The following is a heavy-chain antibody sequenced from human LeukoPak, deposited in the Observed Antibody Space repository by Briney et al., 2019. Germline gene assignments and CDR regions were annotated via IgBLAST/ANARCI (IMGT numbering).Heavy chain of an antibody. Sequence: PGGSLRLSCAASGFTFDDYGMSWVRQAPGKGLEWVSGINWNGGSTGYADSVKGRFTISRDNAKNSLYLQMNSLRAEDTALYYCARDRVRYFDWTYFDYWGQGTLVTVSS. V-gene: IGHV3-20*04. CDR2: INWNGGST. CDR1: GFTFDDYG. CDR3: ARDRVRYFDWTYFDY. D-gene: IGHD3-9*01. J-gene: IGHJ4*02.